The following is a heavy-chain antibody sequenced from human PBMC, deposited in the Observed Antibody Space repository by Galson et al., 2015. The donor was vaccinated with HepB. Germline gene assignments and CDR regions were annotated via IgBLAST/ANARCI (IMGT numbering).Heavy chain of an antibody. Sequence: SVKVSCKASGGTFSSYAISWVRQAPGQGLEWMGGIIPIFGTANYAQKFQGRVTITADKSTSTAYMELSSLRSEDTAVYYCARDRRTYYDFWSGYSYYYYGMDVWGQGTTVTVSS. J-gene: IGHJ6*02. CDR1: GGTFSSYA. V-gene: IGHV1-69*06. CDR2: IIPIFGTA. D-gene: IGHD3-3*01. CDR3: ARDRRTYYDFWSGYSYYYYGMDV.